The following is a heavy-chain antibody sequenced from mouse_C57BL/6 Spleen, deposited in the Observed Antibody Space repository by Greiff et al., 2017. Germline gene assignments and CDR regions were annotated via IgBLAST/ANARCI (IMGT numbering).Heavy chain of an antibody. J-gene: IGHJ4*01. CDR3: ARSGRDYLMDD. CDR1: GYTFTSYW. CDR2: IHPNSGST. D-gene: IGHD3-1*01. Sequence: QVQLQQSGAELVKPGASVKLSCEASGYTFTSYWMHWVKQRPGQGLEWIGMIHPNSGSTNYNEKFKSKATLTVDKSSSTAYMQLSSLTSEDSAVYYCARSGRDYLMDDWGQGTSVTVSS. V-gene: IGHV1-64*01.